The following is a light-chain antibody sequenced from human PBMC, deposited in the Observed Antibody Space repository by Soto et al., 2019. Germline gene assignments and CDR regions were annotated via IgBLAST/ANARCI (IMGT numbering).Light chain of an antibody. Sequence: DIQMTQSPSSLSASVGDRVTITCRASQSISSYLNWYQQKLGKAPKLLIYGASSLQSGVPSRFSGSGSGTDFTLTISSLQPEDFATYYCQQSYSTPPYTFGQGTKLEIK. CDR1: QSISSY. CDR3: QQSYSTPPYT. V-gene: IGKV1-39*01. J-gene: IGKJ2*01. CDR2: GAS.